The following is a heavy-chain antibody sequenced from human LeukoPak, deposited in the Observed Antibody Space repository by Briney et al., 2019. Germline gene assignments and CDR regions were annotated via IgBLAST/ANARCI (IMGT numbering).Heavy chain of an antibody. CDR1: GYSFTSYW. V-gene: IGHV5-51*01. J-gene: IGHJ3*02. CDR3: ARHGSGSYYRNSFDI. Sequence: GESLKISCKGSGYSFTSYWIGWVRQMPGKGLEWMGIIYPGDSDTRYSPSFQGQVTVSADKSISTAYLQWSSLKAPDTAMYYCARHGSGSYYRNSFDIWGRGTMVTVSS. CDR2: IYPGDSDT. D-gene: IGHD3-10*01.